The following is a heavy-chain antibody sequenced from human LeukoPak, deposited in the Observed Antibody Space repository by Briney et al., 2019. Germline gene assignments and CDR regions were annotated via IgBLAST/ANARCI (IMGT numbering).Heavy chain of an antibody. CDR2: IWYDGSNK. CDR3: ARELSPAVKFYFDS. Sequence: PGRSLRLSCAASGFTYSSYGMHWVRQAPGKGLEWVAFIWYDGSNKHYADPVKGRFTISRDNSKNTVYLQMNSLRVEDTAVYYCARELSPAVKFYFDSWGQGTQVTVSS. V-gene: IGHV3-33*01. D-gene: IGHD2/OR15-2a*01. J-gene: IGHJ4*02. CDR1: GFTYSSYG.